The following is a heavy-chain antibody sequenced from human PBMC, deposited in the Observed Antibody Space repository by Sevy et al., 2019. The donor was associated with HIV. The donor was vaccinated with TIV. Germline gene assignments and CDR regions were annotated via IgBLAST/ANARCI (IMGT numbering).Heavy chain of an antibody. Sequence: ASVKVSCKASGYSFTNYAIHWVRQAPGQGLEWMGWIKTDNGNTKYSQRFQGRVTITRDTSATTAYMEMSSLRYDDTALYFCARGKGVIFGVVVGQFDSWGQGTLVTVSS. D-gene: IGHD3-3*01. CDR3: ARGKGVIFGVVVGQFDS. V-gene: IGHV1-3*04. CDR2: IKTDNGNT. CDR1: GYSFTNYA. J-gene: IGHJ4*02.